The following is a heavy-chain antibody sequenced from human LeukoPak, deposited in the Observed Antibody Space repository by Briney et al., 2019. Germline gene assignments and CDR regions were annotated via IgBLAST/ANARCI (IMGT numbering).Heavy chain of an antibody. CDR2: IHPGNSDT. D-gene: IGHD3-22*01. CDR3: VTLDSGGFYVGAH. CDR1: GYSFTTYW. V-gene: IGHV5-51*01. J-gene: IGHJ4*02. Sequence: GESLKISCKGSGYSFTTYWIGWVRQMPGKGLEWMGIIHPGNSDTRYRPSFQGQVTISADKSISTAYLQWSSLEASDSAMYYCVTLDSGGFYVGAHWGQGTPVTVSS.